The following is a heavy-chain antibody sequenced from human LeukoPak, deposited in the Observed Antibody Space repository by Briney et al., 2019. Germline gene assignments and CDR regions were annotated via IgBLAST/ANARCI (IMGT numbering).Heavy chain of an antibody. CDR1: GGSFSGYY. D-gene: IGHD2-2*01. CDR3: ASFVVVPAAMRVGSYYYYYCMDV. J-gene: IGHJ6*03. V-gene: IGHV4-34*01. Sequence: SETLSHTCALSGGSFSGYYWSWIRQPPGKGLEWIGEINHSESTNYNTPLKSRVTIAVDTSKNQFCLKLSSVTAADTAVYYCASFVVVPAAMRVGSYYYYYCMDVWGKGTTVTVSS. CDR2: INHSEST.